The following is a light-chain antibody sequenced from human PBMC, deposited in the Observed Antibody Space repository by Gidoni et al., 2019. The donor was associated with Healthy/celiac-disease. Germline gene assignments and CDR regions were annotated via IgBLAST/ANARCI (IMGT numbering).Light chain of an antibody. J-gene: IGLJ2*01. CDR3: QAWDSSTGVV. CDR2: QAS. CDR1: KLGDKY. Sequence: SYELTQPPSVSVSPGQTASITCSGDKLGDKYACWYQQKPGQSPVLVIYQASKRPSGIPERFSGSNSGNTATLTISGTQAMDEADYYCQAWDSSTGVVFGGGTKLTVL. V-gene: IGLV3-1*01.